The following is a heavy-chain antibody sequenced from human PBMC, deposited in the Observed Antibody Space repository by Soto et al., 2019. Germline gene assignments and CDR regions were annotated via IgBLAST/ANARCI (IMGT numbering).Heavy chain of an antibody. J-gene: IGHJ4*02. D-gene: IGHD3-10*01. V-gene: IGHV1-18*01. CDR2: ISAYNGNT. CDR3: AGGWFGEFVYCFDY. CDR1: GYTFTSYG. Sequence: QVQLVQSGAEVKKPGASVKVSCKASGYTFTSYGISWVRQAPGQGLEWMGWISAYNGNTNYAEKLQGRVTMTTDTSTGPAHMERRSLRSDDTAVYYCAGGWFGEFVYCFDYWGQGTLVTVSS.